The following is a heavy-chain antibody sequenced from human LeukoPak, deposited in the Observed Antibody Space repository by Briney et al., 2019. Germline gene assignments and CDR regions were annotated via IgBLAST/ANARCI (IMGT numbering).Heavy chain of an antibody. CDR3: ARASIRHSRDTSMVSSFGGFDY. D-gene: IGHD5-18*01. J-gene: IGHJ4*02. CDR2: IYSGSST. CDR1: GFTVSSNY. Sequence: PGGSLRLSCAASGFTVSSNYMSWVRQAPGKGLEWVSVIYSGSSTYYADSVKGRFTISRDNSKNTLYLQMNSLRAEDTAVYYCARASIRHSRDTSMVSSFGGFDYWGQGTLVTVSS. V-gene: IGHV3-53*01.